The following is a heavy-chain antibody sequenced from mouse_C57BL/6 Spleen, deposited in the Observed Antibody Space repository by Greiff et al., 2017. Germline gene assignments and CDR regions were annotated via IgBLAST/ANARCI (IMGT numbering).Heavy chain of an antibody. CDR2: IDPNSGGT. Sequence: EVQLQQSGPELVKPGASVKIPCKASGYTFTSYKMDWVKQSPGRGLEWIGGIDPNSGGTKYNEKFKGKATLTVDKSSSTAYMQLSSLTSEDTAVYYCARPFAVVGHDWFDYWGQGTSVTVSA. V-gene: IGHV1-18*01. CDR1: GYTFTSYK. D-gene: IGHD1-1*01. CDR3: ARPFAVVGHDWFDY. J-gene: IGHJ3*01.